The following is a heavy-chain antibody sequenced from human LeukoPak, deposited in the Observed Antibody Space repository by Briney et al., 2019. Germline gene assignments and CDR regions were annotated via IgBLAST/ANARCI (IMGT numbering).Heavy chain of an antibody. J-gene: IGHJ4*02. D-gene: IGHD2/OR15-2a*01. V-gene: IGHV3-21*01. CDR3: AREDTLSWDY. CDR2: MNSSSSYI. Sequence: GGSLRLSCAASRCTFSSYSMNWVRQAPGKGLEWVSSMNSSSSYIYYADSVKGRFTISRDNAKNSLYLQMNSLRAEDTAVYYCAREDTLSWDYWGQGTLVTVSS. CDR1: RCTFSSYS.